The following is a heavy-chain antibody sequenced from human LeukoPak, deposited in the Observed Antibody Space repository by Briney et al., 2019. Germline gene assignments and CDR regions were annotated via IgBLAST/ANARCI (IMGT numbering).Heavy chain of an antibody. J-gene: IGHJ4*02. CDR1: GGTFSSYA. CDR2: VDPEDGET. CDR3: ATSIRYFDWLLDY. V-gene: IGHV1-69-2*01. D-gene: IGHD3-9*01. Sequence: ASVKVSCKASGGTFSSYAISWVRQAPGQGLEWMGLVDPEDGETIYAEKFQGRVTITADTSTDTAYMELSSLRSEDTAVYYCATSIRYFDWLLDYWGQGTLVTVSS.